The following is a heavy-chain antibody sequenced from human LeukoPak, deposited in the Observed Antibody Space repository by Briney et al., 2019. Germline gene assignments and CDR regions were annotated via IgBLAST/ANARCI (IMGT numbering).Heavy chain of an antibody. CDR3: TILRYNWNETPDFDY. CDR2: IYRGGSK. CDR1: KFIVSTNC. V-gene: IGHV3-66*01. D-gene: IGHD1-1*01. Sequence: GGSLRLSCAGSKFIVSTNCMTWVRQAPGKGLEWVSVIYRGGSKYYADFVKGRFPISRDDSKNRVYLLKNSVGDEDTTVYYCTILRYNWNETPDFDYWGQGALVTVSS. J-gene: IGHJ4*02.